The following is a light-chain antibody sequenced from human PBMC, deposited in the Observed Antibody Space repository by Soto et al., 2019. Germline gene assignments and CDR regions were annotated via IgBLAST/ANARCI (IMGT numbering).Light chain of an antibody. J-gene: IGKJ1*01. CDR2: DAS. Sequence: EIVFTQSPATLSLSPGERSTLSCRASQSVSSYLAWYQQKPGQAPRILIYDASNRATGITARFSGSGSGTDFTLTISSLEPEDFAVYYCQQRSNWPGTVGQGTKVEIK. V-gene: IGKV3-11*01. CDR1: QSVSSY. CDR3: QQRSNWPGT.